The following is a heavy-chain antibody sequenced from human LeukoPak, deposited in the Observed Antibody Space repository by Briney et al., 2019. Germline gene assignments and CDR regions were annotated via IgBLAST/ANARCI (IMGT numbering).Heavy chain of an antibody. CDR3: ARDLDPDGSGSRYYSGMDV. CDR2: IISSTYI. J-gene: IGHJ6*02. Sequence: GGSLRLACAASGFSFSSYWMSWVSQAPGNRLEWGSSIISSTYIYSADSVQGRFTISRDNAKNSLYLQMNSLRADDTAVYYCARDLDPDGSGSRYYSGMDVWGQGATVTVSS. D-gene: IGHD3-10*01. V-gene: IGHV3-21*01. CDR1: GFSFSSYW.